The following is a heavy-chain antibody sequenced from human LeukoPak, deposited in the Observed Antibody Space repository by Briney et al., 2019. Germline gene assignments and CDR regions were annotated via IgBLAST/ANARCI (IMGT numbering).Heavy chain of an antibody. J-gene: IGHJ1*01. CDR1: GDSISSTNFY. CDR3: ARGIAYYDNPTAEYFQH. Sequence: SEALSLTCTVSGDSISSTNFYWGWIRQPPGKGLEWIGSIYNTGSTYYNPSLKSRVTISVDTSKNQFSLKLSSVTAADTAVYYCARGIAYYDNPTAEYFQHWGQGTLVTVSS. CDR2: IYNTGST. V-gene: IGHV4-39*07. D-gene: IGHD3-9*01.